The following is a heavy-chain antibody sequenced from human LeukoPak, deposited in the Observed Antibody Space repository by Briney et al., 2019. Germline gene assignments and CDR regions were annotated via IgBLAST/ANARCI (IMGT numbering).Heavy chain of an antibody. V-gene: IGHV3-7*01. CDR2: INQDGSEK. D-gene: IGHD3-10*01. Sequence: GGSLRLSCAASGFTFSTYWMTWVRQAPGKGLEWVANINQDGSEKYYVDSVKGRFTISRDNAKNSLYLQMNSLRAEDTAVYYCAREYGSGSFRYWGQGTLVTVSS. CDR1: GFTFSTYW. CDR3: AREYGSGSFRY. J-gene: IGHJ4*02.